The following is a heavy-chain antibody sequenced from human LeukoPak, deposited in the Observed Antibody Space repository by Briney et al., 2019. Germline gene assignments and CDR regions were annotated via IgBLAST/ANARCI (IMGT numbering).Heavy chain of an antibody. CDR1: GGSFSGYY. J-gene: IGHJ4*02. V-gene: IGHV4-34*01. D-gene: IGHD2/OR15-2a*01. CDR2: INHSGST. Sequence: SETLSLTCAVYGGSFSGYYWSWIRQPPGKGLEWIGEINHSGSTNYDPSLKSRVTISVDTSKNQFSLKLSSVTAADTAVYYCARSSRRYFDYWGQGTLVTVSS. CDR3: ARSSRRYFDY.